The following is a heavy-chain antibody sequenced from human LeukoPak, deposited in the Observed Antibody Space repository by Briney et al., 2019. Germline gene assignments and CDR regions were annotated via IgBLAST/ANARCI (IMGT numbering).Heavy chain of an antibody. D-gene: IGHD2-2*01. CDR3: ARGYCSSTSCYGFFDY. Sequence: GASVKVSCKASGYTFTGYYMHWVRQAPGQGLEWMGWINPNSDGTNYAQKFQGRVTMTRDTSISTAYMELSRLRSDDTAVYYCARGYCSSTSCYGFFDYWGQGTLVTVSS. V-gene: IGHV1-2*02. CDR1: GYTFTGYY. J-gene: IGHJ4*02. CDR2: INPNSDGT.